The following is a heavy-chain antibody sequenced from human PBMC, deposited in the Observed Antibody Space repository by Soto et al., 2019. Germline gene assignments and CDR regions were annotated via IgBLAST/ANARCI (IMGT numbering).Heavy chain of an antibody. J-gene: IGHJ5*02. CDR2: IIPILGIA. CDR3: ARDRGAAGTLWFDP. D-gene: IGHD6-13*01. V-gene: IGHV1-69*08. CDR1: GGTFSSYT. Sequence: QVQLVQSGAEVKKPGSSVKVSCKASGGTFSSYTISWLRQAPGQGLEWMGRIIPILGIANYAQKFQGRVTITADKSTSTAYMELSSLRSEDTAVYYCARDRGAAGTLWFDPWGQGTLVTVSS.